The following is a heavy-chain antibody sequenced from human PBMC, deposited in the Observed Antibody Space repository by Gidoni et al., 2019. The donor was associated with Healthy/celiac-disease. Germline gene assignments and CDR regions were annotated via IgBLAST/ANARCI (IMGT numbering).Heavy chain of an antibody. CDR3: AKEVYSSGWYEDGMDV. CDR2: LSYDGSNK. V-gene: IGHV3-30*18. D-gene: IGHD6-19*01. CDR1: GFTFSSYG. Sequence: QVQLVESGGGVVQTGRFLRLSCAASGFTFSSYGMHWVRQAPGKGLEWVSVLSYDGSNKYYADSVKGLFTISRDNSKNTLYLQMNSLRAEDTAVYYCAKEVYSSGWYEDGMDVWGQGTTVTVSS. J-gene: IGHJ6*02.